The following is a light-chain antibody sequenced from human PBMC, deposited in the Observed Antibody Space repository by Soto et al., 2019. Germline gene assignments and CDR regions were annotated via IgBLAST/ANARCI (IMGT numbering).Light chain of an antibody. V-gene: IGKV1-39*01. CDR2: GAT. Sequence: DIQMTQTPSTLSASLGDRVTITCRASQTVNTYLNWHQQKPGKPPKLLIHGATSLQSGAPSRFSGSGSGTDFTLTISSLEPEDFATYYCQQGYIAPLTFGPGTKVEIK. CDR3: QQGYIAPLT. J-gene: IGKJ1*01. CDR1: QTVNTY.